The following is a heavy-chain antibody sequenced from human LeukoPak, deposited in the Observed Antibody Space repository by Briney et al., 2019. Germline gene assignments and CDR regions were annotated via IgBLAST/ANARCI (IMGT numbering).Heavy chain of an antibody. V-gene: IGHV4-59*01. D-gene: IGHD2-15*01. CDR3: ARDRYCSGGSCYRDYYYYYMDV. J-gene: IGHJ6*03. CDR1: GGSISSYY. Sequence: PSETLSLTCTVSGGSISSYYWSWIRQPPGKGLEWIGYIYYSGSTNYNPSLKSRVTISVDTSKNQFSLKLSSVTAADTAVYYCARDRYCSGGSCYRDYYYYYMDVWGKGTTVTVSS. CDR2: IYYSGST.